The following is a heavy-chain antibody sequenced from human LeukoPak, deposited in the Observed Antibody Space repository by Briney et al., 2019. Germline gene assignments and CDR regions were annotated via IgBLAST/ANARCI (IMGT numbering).Heavy chain of an antibody. V-gene: IGHV3-74*01. Sequence: GGSLRLSCAASGFTFSSYWMHWVRQAPGKGLVWVSRINSDGSSTSYADSVKGRFTISRDNAKNTLYLQMNSLGAEDTAVYYCARAYGGNSGLWRYYYGMDVWGQGTTVTVSS. CDR3: ARAYGGNSGLWRYYYGMDV. J-gene: IGHJ6*02. CDR1: GFTFSSYW. D-gene: IGHD4-23*01. CDR2: INSDGSST.